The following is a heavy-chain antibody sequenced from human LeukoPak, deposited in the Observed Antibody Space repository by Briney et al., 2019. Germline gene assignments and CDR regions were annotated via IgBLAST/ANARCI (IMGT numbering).Heavy chain of an antibody. D-gene: IGHD5-12*01. CDR1: GGSISSSSYY. Sequence: PSETLSLTCTVSGGSISSSSYYWGWIRQPPGKGLEWIVSMYYSGSSYYNPSLKSRVTVSVDTSKNQFSLKLSSVTAADTAVYYCARQYSGYLRNWFDPWGQGTLVTVSS. V-gene: IGHV4-39*01. CDR3: ARQYSGYLRNWFDP. J-gene: IGHJ5*02. CDR2: MYYSGSS.